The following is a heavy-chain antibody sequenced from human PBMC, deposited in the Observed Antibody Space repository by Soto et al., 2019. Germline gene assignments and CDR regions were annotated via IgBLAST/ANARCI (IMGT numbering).Heavy chain of an antibody. D-gene: IGHD3-3*01. CDR2: ISYDGSNK. CDR3: AKALSIMIFGVVNDYGMDV. V-gene: IGHV3-30*18. Sequence: QVQLVESGGGVVQPGRSLRLSCAASGFTFSSYGMHWVRQAPGKGLEWVAVISYDGSNKYYADSVKGRFTISRDNSKNTLYLQMNSLRAEDTAVYYCAKALSIMIFGVVNDYGMDVW. J-gene: IGHJ6*01. CDR1: GFTFSSYG.